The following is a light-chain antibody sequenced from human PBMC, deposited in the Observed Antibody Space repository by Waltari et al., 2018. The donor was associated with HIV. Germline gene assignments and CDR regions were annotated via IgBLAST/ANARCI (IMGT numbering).Light chain of an antibody. CDR1: QSLLYNSNNKNY. J-gene: IGKJ2*01. Sequence: EIVMTQSPATLAVSLGETATLSCKSSQSLLYNSNNKNYLAWYQQKPGQRPKLLIYWASTRESGVPDRFSGSGSGTDFTLTISRLQAEDVALYYCQQYYGIPYTFGQGTKLEIK. CDR3: QQYYGIPYT. CDR2: WAS. V-gene: IGKV4-1*01.